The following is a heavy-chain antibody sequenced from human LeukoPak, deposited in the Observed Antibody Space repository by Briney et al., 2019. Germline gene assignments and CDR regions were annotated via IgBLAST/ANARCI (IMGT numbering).Heavy chain of an antibody. CDR2: INQDGSEK. J-gene: IGHJ4*02. Sequence: GGSLRLSCAASGFTFSSSAMSWVRQAPGKGLEWVGNINQDGSEKNYVDSVKGRLTISRDNAQNSLYLQMNSLRAEDTAMYYCARAGVYSSGRYWFDYLGQGALVTVSS. CDR3: ARAGVYSSGRYWFDY. D-gene: IGHD6-25*01. V-gene: IGHV3-7*03. CDR1: GFTFSSSA.